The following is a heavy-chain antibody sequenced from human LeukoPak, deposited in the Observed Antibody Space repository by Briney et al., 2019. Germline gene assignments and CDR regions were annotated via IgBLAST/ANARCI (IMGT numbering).Heavy chain of an antibody. CDR3: ARDLSSTANWELDY. J-gene: IGHJ4*02. CDR1: GYTFTDYF. CDR2: INLNSGVI. Sequence: ASVKVSCKTSGYTFTDYFCHWVRQAPGPGLEWMGRINLNSGVIEYAQQFQGRVTMTRDKSISTAYMELSRLTSDDMAVYYCARDLSSTANWELDYWGQGTLVTVSS. V-gene: IGHV1-2*06. D-gene: IGHD1-7*01.